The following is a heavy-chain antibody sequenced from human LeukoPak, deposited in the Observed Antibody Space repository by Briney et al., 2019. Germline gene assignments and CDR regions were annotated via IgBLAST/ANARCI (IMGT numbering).Heavy chain of an antibody. V-gene: IGHV3-48*04. J-gene: IGHJ4*02. CDR2: ISSSSSTI. CDR1: GFTLSAYS. CDR3: ARDLVLGRARFDY. Sequence: TGGSLRLSCAASGFTLSAYSMNWVRQAPGKGLEWVSYISSSSSTIYYADSVKGRFTISRDNAKNSLYLQMNSLRAEDTAVYYCARDLVLGRARFDYWGQGTLVTVSS.